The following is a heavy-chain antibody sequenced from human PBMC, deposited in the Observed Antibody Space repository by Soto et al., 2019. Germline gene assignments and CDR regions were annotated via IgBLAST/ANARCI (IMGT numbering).Heavy chain of an antibody. D-gene: IGHD3-3*01. V-gene: IGHV3-23*01. CDR2: ISGSGGST. Sequence: GGSLRLSCAASGFTFSSYAMRWVRQAPGKGLEWVSAISGSGGSTYYADSVKGRFTISRDNSKNTLYLQMNSLRSEDTAVYYCFCNYRSGYLRDAFDIWGQGTMVTVSS. J-gene: IGHJ3*02. CDR1: GFTFSSYA. CDR3: FCNYRSGYLRDAFDI.